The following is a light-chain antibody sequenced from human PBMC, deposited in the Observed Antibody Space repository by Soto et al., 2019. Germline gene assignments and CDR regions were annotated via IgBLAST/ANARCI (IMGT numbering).Light chain of an antibody. Sequence: QSALTQPASVSGSPGQSITISCTGTNNDVGSYNLVSWYQQHPGRAPKLMIFDGSKRPSGIPTRFSGSKSGNTASLTISGLQAEDEAEYYCCSYATGDSAVFGGGTQLTVL. J-gene: IGLJ7*01. CDR1: NNDVGSYNL. V-gene: IGLV2-23*01. CDR3: CSYATGDSAV. CDR2: DGS.